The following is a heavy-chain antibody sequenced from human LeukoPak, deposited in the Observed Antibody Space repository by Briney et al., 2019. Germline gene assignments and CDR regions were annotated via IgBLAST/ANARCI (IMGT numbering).Heavy chain of an antibody. CDR1: GGSFSSYA. CDR2: IIPIFGTA. CDR3: AITLRYFDWLLSYIDY. D-gene: IGHD3-9*01. J-gene: IGHJ4*02. Sequence: SVNGSCKASGGSFSSYAISWVRQAPGQGLEWMGVIIPIFGTANYAQKFQGRVTITADKSTSTAYMELSSLRSEDTAVYYCAITLRYFDWLLSYIDYWGQGTLVTVSS. V-gene: IGHV1-69*06.